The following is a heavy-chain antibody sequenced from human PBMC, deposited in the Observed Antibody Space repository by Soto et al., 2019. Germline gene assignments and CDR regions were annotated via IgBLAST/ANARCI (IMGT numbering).Heavy chain of an antibody. V-gene: IGHV3-21*01. CDR3: ERIATPLPFDY. J-gene: IGHJ4*02. D-gene: IGHD6-13*01. Sequence: VGSLRLSCAASGFTFSSYSMNWVRQAPGKGLEWVSSISSSSSYIYYADSVKGRFTISRDNAKNSLYLQMNSLRAEDTAVYYCERIATPLPFDYCGQGTLVTVYS. CDR1: GFTFSSYS. CDR2: ISSSSSYI.